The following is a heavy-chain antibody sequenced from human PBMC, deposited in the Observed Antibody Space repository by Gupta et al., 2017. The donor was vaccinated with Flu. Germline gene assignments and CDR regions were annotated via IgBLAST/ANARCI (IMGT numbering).Heavy chain of an antibody. V-gene: IGHV3-23*01. CDR2: ITGPGHVT. CDR1: GFTFTNYA. D-gene: IGHD3-9*01. CDR3: AISADPYIHTWFYFEP. J-gene: IGHJ4*02. Sequence: EVRLLESGGGLVQPGGSLRLSCDASGFTFTNYAMAWVRQAPGKGLGWVLDITGPGHVTYYPDSLKGRITISQDISKRTLFLHMAGLRAEDTAVYYCAISADPYIHTWFYFEPWGRGTLVTVSS.